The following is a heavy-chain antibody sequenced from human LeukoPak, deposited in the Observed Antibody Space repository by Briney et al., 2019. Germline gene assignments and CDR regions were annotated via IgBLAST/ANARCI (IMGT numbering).Heavy chain of an antibody. CDR1: GFTFSDNG. D-gene: IGHD3-10*01. V-gene: IGHV3-33*01. Sequence: PGGSLRLSCAASGFTFSDNGMHWVRQAPGKGLEWVAVIGYDGSNKYDADSVKGRFTISRDNSKNMMYLQMNSLRAEDTAVYYCARDRFTVRGVMVGTFDLWGHGTMVTDSS. CDR3: ARDRFTVRGVMVGTFDL. J-gene: IGHJ3*01. CDR2: IGYDGSNK.